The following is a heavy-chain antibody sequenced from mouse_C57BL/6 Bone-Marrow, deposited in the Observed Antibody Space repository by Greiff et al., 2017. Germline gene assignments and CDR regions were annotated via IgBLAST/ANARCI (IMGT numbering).Heavy chain of an antibody. CDR1: GFNINDDY. D-gene: IGHD3-3*01. J-gene: IGHJ3*01. CDR2: IDPENGDT. Sequence: EVQLQESGAELVRPGASVKLSCTASGFNINDDYMHWVKQRPEQGLEWIGWIDPENGDTEYASKFQGKATITADTSSNTAYLQLSSLTSEDTAVYYCTLGGFAYWGRGTLVTVSA. CDR3: TLGGFAY. V-gene: IGHV14-4*01.